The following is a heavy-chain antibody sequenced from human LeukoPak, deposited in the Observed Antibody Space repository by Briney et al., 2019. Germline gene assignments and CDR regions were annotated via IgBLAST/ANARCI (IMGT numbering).Heavy chain of an antibody. Sequence: SVKVSCKASGGTFSSYAISWVRQAPGQGLEWMGGIIPIFGTANYAQKFQGRVTITTDESTSTAYMELSSLRSEDTAVYYCATSKPNCSGGSCYRGYFDYWGQGTLVTVSS. V-gene: IGHV1-69*05. CDR2: IIPIFGTA. CDR1: GGTFSSYA. J-gene: IGHJ4*02. D-gene: IGHD2-15*01. CDR3: ATSKPNCSGGSCYRGYFDY.